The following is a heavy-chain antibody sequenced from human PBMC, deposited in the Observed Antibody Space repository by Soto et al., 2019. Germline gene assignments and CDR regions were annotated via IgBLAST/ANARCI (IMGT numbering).Heavy chain of an antibody. J-gene: IGHJ4*02. CDR2: IYHSGST. V-gene: IGHV4-30-2*01. CDR3: ARDRKSLGFDY. CDR1: GGSISSGGYS. Sequence: QLQLQESGSGLVKPSQTLSLTCAVSGGSISSGGYSWSWIRQPPGKGLEWIGYIYHSGSTYYNPSRKGRVTISVDRSKNQFALKLCSVTAADTAVYYCARDRKSLGFDYWGQGTLVTVSS. D-gene: IGHD3-16*01.